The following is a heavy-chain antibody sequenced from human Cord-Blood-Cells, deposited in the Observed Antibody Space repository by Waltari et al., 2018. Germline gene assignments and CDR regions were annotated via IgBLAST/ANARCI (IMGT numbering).Heavy chain of an antibody. V-gene: IGHV5-51*01. CDR2: IYPGDSET. CDR1: GYSFTSYW. CDR3: ARRPIYYDSSGYYFDY. D-gene: IGHD3-22*01. J-gene: IGHJ4*02. Sequence: EVQLVQSGAEVKKPGESLKISCKGSGYSFTSYWIGWVRQMPGKGLEWMGIIYPGDSETRYSPAVQGQVTISADKSISTAYLQWSSLKASDTAMYYCARRPIYYDSSGYYFDYWGQGTLVTVSS.